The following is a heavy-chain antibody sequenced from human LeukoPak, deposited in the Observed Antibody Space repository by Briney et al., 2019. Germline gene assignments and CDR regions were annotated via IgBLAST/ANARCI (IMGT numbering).Heavy chain of an antibody. J-gene: IGHJ4*02. CDR1: GFTFSRYS. Sequence: GGSLRLSCAASGFTFSRYSMNWVRQAPGKGLEWVSSISISSNYIYYPDSLKGRFTISRDNAKNSLYLQMNSLRAEDTAVYYCAREADYGDYDYWGQGTLVTVSS. V-gene: IGHV3-21*01. CDR2: ISISSNYI. CDR3: AREADYGDYDY. D-gene: IGHD4-17*01.